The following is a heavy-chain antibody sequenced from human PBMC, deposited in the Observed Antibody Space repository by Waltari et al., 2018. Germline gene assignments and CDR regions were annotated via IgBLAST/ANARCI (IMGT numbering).Heavy chain of an antibody. Sequence: EVQLVQSGAEVKKPGESLKISCTGSGYSFPSYWIGWLRQTPGKGLEWMGIIYPGDSETRYSPSFQGHVTISADKSISTAYLQWSSLKASDTAMYYCARRPEYSSSGGHFDYWGQGTLVTVSS. CDR3: ARRPEYSSSGGHFDY. D-gene: IGHD6-6*01. J-gene: IGHJ4*02. CDR2: IYPGDSET. CDR1: GYSFPSYW. V-gene: IGHV5-51*01.